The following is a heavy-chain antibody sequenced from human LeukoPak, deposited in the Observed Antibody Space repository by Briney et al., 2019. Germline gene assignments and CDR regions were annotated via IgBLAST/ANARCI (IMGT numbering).Heavy chain of an antibody. D-gene: IGHD3-10*01. CDR2: ISYDGSNK. CDR1: GFTFSSYG. CDR3: AKDRLAVYYGSGTDSGYFDY. J-gene: IGHJ4*02. V-gene: IGHV3-30*18. Sequence: GGSLRLSCAASGFTFSSYGMHWVRQAPGKGLEWVAVISYDGSNKYYADSVKGRFTISRDNSKNTLYLQMNSLRAEDTAVYYCAKDRLAVYYGSGTDSGYFDYWGQGTLVTVSS.